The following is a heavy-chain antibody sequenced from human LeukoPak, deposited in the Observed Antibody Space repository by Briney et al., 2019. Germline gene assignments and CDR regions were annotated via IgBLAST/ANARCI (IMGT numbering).Heavy chain of an antibody. Sequence: GGSLRLSCAASGFTFSSYAMSWVRQAPGKGLEWVSAISGSGGSTYYADSVKGRFTISRDNSKNTLYLQMNSLRAEDTAVYYCASYYCDSSGYYYSYYYYGMDVWGQGTTVTVSS. J-gene: IGHJ6*02. CDR1: GFTFSSYA. V-gene: IGHV3-23*01. D-gene: IGHD3-22*01. CDR2: ISGSGGST. CDR3: ASYYCDSSGYYYSYYYYGMDV.